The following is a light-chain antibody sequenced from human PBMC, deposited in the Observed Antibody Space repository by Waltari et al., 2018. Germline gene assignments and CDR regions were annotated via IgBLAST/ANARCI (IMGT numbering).Light chain of an antibody. J-gene: IGLJ2*01. CDR3: CSYAGASTVV. V-gene: IGLV2-23*01. Sequence: QSALTQPASVSASPGQSFPISCTGTTSDVGRSNLVSWYQHHPGKAPNLLVSGGHNRPSGVSNRFSGSKSGNTASLTISGLQAEDEADHYCCSYAGASTVVFGGGTRVTVL. CDR1: TSDVGRSNL. CDR2: GGH.